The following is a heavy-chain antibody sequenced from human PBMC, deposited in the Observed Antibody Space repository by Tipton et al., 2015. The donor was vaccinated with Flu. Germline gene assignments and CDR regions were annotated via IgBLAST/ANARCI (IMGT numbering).Heavy chain of an antibody. Sequence: SLRLSCAASGFTFSDDYMSWVRQAPGKGLEWVSHISGSGSTINYADSVKGRFTISRDNAKNSLFLQMNSLRAEDTAVYYCVRKGFGDYWGQGILVTVSS. D-gene: IGHD3-10*01. J-gene: IGHJ4*02. CDR1: GFTFSDDY. CDR3: VRKGFGDY. CDR2: ISGSGSTI. V-gene: IGHV3-11*04.